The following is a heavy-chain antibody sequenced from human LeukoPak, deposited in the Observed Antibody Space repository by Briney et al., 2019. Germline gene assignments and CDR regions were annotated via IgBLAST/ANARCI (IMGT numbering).Heavy chain of an antibody. CDR2: IYYSGST. Sequence: SETLSLTCTVSAGSVSNGPYYWTWIRQPPGKGLEWIGSIYYSGSTNYNPSLKSRVTISVDTSKNQFSLKLSSVTAADTALYYCARENGYRYDYWGQGTLVTVSS. V-gene: IGHV4-61*01. J-gene: IGHJ4*02. CDR3: ARENGYRYDY. CDR1: AGSVSNGPYY. D-gene: IGHD5-18*01.